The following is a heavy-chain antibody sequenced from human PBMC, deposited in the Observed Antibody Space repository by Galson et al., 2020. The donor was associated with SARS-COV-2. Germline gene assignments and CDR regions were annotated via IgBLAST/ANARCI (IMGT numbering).Heavy chain of an antibody. Sequence: GGSLRLSCAASGFTFSSYAMHWVRQAPGKGLEWVAVISYDGSNKYSADSEKGRFTITRDNSKNTLYRQMNSRRDESTAVYYFARDRSDSGPSMVYYWGQGILVAYSS. D-gene: IGHD2-8*01. CDR3: ARDRSDSGPSMVYY. CDR2: ISYDGSNK. J-gene: IGHJ4*02. V-gene: IGHV3-30*01. CDR1: GFTFSSYA.